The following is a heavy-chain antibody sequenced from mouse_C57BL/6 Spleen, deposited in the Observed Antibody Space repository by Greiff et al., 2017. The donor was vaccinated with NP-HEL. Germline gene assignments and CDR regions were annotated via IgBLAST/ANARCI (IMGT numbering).Heavy chain of an antibody. J-gene: IGHJ2*01. D-gene: IGHD1-1*01. CDR3: AILGYGSSYFDY. CDR1: GYTFTDYY. V-gene: IGHV1-26*01. CDR2: INPNNGGT. Sequence: EVQLQQSGPELVKPGASVKISCKASGYTFTDYYMTWVKQSHGKSLEWIGDINPNNGGTSYNQKFKGKATLTVDKSSSKAYMELRSLTSEDSAVYYCAILGYGSSYFDYWGQGTTLTVSS.